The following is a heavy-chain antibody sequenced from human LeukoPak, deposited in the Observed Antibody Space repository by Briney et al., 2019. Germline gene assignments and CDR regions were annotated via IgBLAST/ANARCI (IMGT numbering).Heavy chain of an antibody. CDR1: GFTFSSYG. V-gene: IGHV3-30*02. CDR2: IWYGGSKK. J-gene: IGHJ6*03. Sequence: GGSLRLSCAASGFTFSSYGMHWVRQAPGKGLEWVAVIWYGGSKKYYADSVKGRFTISRDNSKNTLYLQMNSLRADDTAVYYCAKRSVSPADYGGDYMDVWGKGTTVTVSS. D-gene: IGHD4-23*01. CDR3: AKRSVSPADYGGDYMDV.